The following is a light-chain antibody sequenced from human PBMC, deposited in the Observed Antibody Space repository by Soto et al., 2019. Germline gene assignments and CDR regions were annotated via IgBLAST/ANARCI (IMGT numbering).Light chain of an antibody. Sequence: DIQMTQSPSSLSASVGDRVTIACRASQSIGIYLNWYQVKPGKAPKLLIYAASTLESGVPSRFSATVSGTEFSLTITSLQPEDFATYYCQQLFDSPITFGQGTRLEIK. CDR2: AAS. V-gene: IGKV1-9*01. J-gene: IGKJ5*01. CDR1: QSIGIY. CDR3: QQLFDSPIT.